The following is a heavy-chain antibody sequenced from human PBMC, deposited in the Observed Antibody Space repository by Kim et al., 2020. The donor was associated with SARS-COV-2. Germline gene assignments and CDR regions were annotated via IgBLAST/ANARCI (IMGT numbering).Heavy chain of an antibody. CDR2: IYHSGST. Sequence: SETLSLICAVSGGSISSSNWWSWVRQPPGKGLEWIGEIYHSGSTNYNPSLKSRVTISVDKSKNQFSLKLSSVTAADTAVYYCARAPSPITMIVGPFDYWGQGTLVTVSS. CDR1: GGSISSSNW. CDR3: ARAPSPITMIVGPFDY. V-gene: IGHV4-4*02. J-gene: IGHJ4*02. D-gene: IGHD3-22*01.